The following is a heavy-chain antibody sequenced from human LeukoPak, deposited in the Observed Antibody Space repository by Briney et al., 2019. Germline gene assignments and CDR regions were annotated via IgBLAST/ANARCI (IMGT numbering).Heavy chain of an antibody. CDR3: ARFWSGYLPDY. J-gene: IGHJ4*02. Sequence: ASVTVSCKPSGYSFTTYGIGRVRQAPGQGHEWMGLISTDNGDTNYASDFQGRVAMTISTSTGTAYMELKSLRSDDTAVYYCARFWSGYLPDYWGQGALVTVS. CDR2: ISTDNGDT. V-gene: IGHV1-18*01. D-gene: IGHD3-3*01. CDR1: GYSFTTYG.